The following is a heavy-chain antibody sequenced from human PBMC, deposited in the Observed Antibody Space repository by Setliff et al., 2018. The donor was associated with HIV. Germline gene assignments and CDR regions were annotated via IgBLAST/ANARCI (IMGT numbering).Heavy chain of an antibody. Sequence: SETLSLTCAVYGGSFSGHYWSWIRQPPGKGPEWIGEINHSGSTNYNPSLKSRVTIAVDTSKNQFSLKLSFVTAADTAVYYCAMVIGWNDAGDYWGRGTLVTVSS. CDR1: GGSFSGHY. D-gene: IGHD1-1*01. CDR2: INHSGST. CDR3: AMVIGWNDAGDY. V-gene: IGHV4-34*01. J-gene: IGHJ4*02.